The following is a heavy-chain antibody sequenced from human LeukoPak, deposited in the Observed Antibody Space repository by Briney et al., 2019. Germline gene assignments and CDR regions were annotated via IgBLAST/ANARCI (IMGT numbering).Heavy chain of an antibody. J-gene: IGHJ6*02. CDR1: GYTFTSYD. Sequence: ASVKVSCKASGYTFTSYDINWVRQATGQGLEWMGWMNPNSGNTGYAQKFQGRVTMTRNTSISTAYMELSSLRSEDTAVYYCARGGTVPAAYTIWLYYYYGMDVWGQGTMVTVSS. CDR3: ARGGTVPAAYTIWLYYYYGMDV. V-gene: IGHV1-8*01. CDR2: MNPNSGNT. D-gene: IGHD2-2*01.